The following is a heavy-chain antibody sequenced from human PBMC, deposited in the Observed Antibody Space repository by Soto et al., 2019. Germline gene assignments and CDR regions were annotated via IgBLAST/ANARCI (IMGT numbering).Heavy chain of an antibody. CDR3: ARGHSGWYYLGDN. J-gene: IGHJ4*02. CDR1: GYTVTDYA. D-gene: IGHD6-19*01. CDR2: ITPGNDKT. Sequence: GASVKVSCKASGYTVTDYAIYWVRQAPGQSLEWMGWITPGNDKTRYLEKFQGRVTITWDTSATTAYMELSSLRSEDTAVYYCARGHSGWYYLGDNWGQGTLVTVSS. V-gene: IGHV1-3*01.